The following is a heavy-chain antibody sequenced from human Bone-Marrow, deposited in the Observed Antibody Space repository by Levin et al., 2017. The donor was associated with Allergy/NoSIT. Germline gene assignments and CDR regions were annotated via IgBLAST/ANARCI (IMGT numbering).Heavy chain of an antibody. Sequence: LSLTCAASGFTFSSYEMNWVRQAPGKGLEWVSYISSSGSTIYYADSVKGRFTISRDNAKNSLYLQMNSLRAEDTAVYYCARGRASDRPYYYYGMDVWGQGTTVTVSS. CDR1: GFTFSSYE. CDR2: ISSSGSTI. J-gene: IGHJ6*02. D-gene: IGHD6-6*01. CDR3: ARGRASDRPYYYYGMDV. V-gene: IGHV3-48*03.